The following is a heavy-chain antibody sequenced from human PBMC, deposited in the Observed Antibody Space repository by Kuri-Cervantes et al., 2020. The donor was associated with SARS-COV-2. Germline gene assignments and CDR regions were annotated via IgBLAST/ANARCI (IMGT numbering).Heavy chain of an antibody. D-gene: IGHD3-3*01. V-gene: IGHV4-39*01. CDR1: GGSISSSSYY. Sequence: GSLRLSCTVSGGSISSSSYYWGWIRQPPGKGLEWIGSIYYSGSTYYNPSLKSRVTISVDTSKNQFSLKLSSVTAADTAVYYCARQMMSSITIFGVVITRNWFDPWGQGSLVTVSS. CDR2: IYYSGST. CDR3: ARQMMSSITIFGVVITRNWFDP. J-gene: IGHJ5*02.